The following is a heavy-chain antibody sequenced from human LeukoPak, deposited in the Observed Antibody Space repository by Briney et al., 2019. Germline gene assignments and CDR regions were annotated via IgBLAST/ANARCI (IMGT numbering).Heavy chain of an antibody. V-gene: IGHV4-34*01. J-gene: IGHJ5*02. CDR2: INHSGST. D-gene: IGHD6-13*01. CDR1: GGSFSGYY. Sequence: SETVSLTCAVYGGSFSGYYWSWTRQPPGKGLEWIGEINHSGSTNYTPSLKGRVTISVDTSKNQFSLKLSSVTAADTAVYYCARHLAAAGTRWFDPWGQAAMAADSS. CDR3: ARHLAAAGTRWFDP.